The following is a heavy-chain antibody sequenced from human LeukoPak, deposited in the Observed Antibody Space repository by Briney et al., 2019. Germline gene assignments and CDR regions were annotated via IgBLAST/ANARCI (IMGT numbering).Heavy chain of an antibody. CDR1: GFTFSSYA. V-gene: IGHV3-23*01. D-gene: IGHD3-10*01. CDR2: ISGSGGST. Sequence: GGSLRLSCAASGFTFSSYAMSWVRQAPGKGLEWVSAISGSGGSTYYADSVKGRFTISRDNSKNTLYLQVNSLRAADTAVYYCAKDPLFYASGSYHYLDYWGQGTLVTVSS. J-gene: IGHJ4*02. CDR3: AKDPLFYASGSYHYLDY.